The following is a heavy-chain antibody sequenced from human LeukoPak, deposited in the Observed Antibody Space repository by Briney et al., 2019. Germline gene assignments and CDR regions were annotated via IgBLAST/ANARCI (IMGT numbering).Heavy chain of an antibody. CDR2: INPHGGGT. J-gene: IGHJ5*02. D-gene: IGHD1-26*01. CDR3: TKSGT. CDR1: GYTFTDYY. V-gene: IGHV1-2*06. Sequence: ASVKVSCKASGYTFTDYYMHWVRQAPGQGLEWMGRINPHGGGTNYAQNFQGRVTMTRDTNITTAYMELRRLTSDDSAMYYCTKSGTWGQGTLVTVSS.